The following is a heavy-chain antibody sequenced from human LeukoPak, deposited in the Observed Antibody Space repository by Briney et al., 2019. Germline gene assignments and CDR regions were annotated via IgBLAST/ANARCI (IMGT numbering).Heavy chain of an antibody. CDR3: ARGARYGASSDYFDY. J-gene: IGHJ4*02. D-gene: IGHD4-17*01. Sequence: ASVKVSCKAFGYTFTSNYMHWVRQAPGQGPEWMGVISPSGGSTTYAQKFQGRVTLTRDMSTSTDYLELSSLRAEDTAVYYCARGARYGASSDYFDYWGQGTLVTVSS. CDR1: GYTFTSNY. V-gene: IGHV1-46*01. CDR2: ISPSGGST.